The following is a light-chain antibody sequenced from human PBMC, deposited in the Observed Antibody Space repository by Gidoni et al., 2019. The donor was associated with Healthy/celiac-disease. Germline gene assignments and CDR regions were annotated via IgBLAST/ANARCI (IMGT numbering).Light chain of an antibody. J-gene: IGKJ1*01. CDR2: DAS. V-gene: IGKV1-27*01. CDR1: KGISNY. Sequence: IPLTHSPSSLSASVGDSVTITCRACKGISNYLAWYQQKPGKVPKLLIYDASTLQSGVPYRFSGSGSGTDFTLTISSLKPEDVANYYCQKYNSAPRTFGQGTKVEIK. CDR3: QKYNSAPRT.